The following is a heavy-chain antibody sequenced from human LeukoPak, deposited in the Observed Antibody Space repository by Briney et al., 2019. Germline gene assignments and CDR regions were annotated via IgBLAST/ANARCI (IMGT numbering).Heavy chain of an antibody. J-gene: IGHJ6*03. Sequence: SETLSLTCTVSGGSISSYYWSWIRQPPGKGLEWIGYIYYSGSTNYNPSLKSRVTVSVDTSKNQFSLKLSSVTAADTAVYYCARETSQKGAHYMDVWGKGTTVTISS. D-gene: IGHD3-16*01. V-gene: IGHV4-59*01. CDR3: ARETSQKGAHYMDV. CDR2: IYYSGST. CDR1: GGSISSYY.